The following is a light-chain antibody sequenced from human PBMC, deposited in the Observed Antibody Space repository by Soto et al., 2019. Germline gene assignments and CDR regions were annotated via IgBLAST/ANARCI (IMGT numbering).Light chain of an antibody. Sequence: DIVMTQSPYSLAVSLGERATIGCKSSQSVLHSSNNKNYLAWFQQKPGQPPKLLIYWASTRESGVPDRFSGSGSETDFTLTISSLQAEDVAVYYCQQYYSVPQAFGQGTKVEIK. CDR1: QSVLHSSNNKNY. CDR2: WAS. CDR3: QQYYSVPQA. J-gene: IGKJ1*01. V-gene: IGKV4-1*01.